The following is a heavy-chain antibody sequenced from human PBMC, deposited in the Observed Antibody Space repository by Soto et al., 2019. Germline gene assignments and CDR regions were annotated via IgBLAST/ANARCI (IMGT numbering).Heavy chain of an antibody. CDR3: RTAMEVRDFDY. D-gene: IGHD1-7*01. J-gene: IGHJ4*02. CDR1: GFTFSSHS. Sequence: EVQLVESGGGLVQPGGSLRLSCAASGFTFSSHSMNWVRQAPGKGLEWVSYISSSSSTIYYADSVKGRFTISRDNAKNSLYLQMNSPRDEDTAVYYCRTAMEVRDFDYWGQGTLVTVSS. V-gene: IGHV3-48*02. CDR2: ISSSSSTI.